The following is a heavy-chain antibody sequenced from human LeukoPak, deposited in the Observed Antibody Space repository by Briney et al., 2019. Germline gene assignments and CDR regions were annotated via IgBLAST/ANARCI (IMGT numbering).Heavy chain of an antibody. CDR2: INPNSGGT. Sequence: ASVKVSCKASGYTFTGYYMHWVRQAPGPGLEWMGWINPNSGGTNYAQKFQGRVTMTRDTSISTAYMELSRLRSDDTAVYYCARVRLELHAFDIWGQGTMVTVSS. V-gene: IGHV1-2*02. CDR3: ARVRLELHAFDI. J-gene: IGHJ3*02. D-gene: IGHD1-7*01. CDR1: GYTFTGYY.